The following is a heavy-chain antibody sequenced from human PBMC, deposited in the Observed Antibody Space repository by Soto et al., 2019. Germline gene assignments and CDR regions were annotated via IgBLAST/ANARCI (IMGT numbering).Heavy chain of an antibody. CDR1: GGAIGCYY. CDR2: VSYSGST. Sequence: SETLSLTCSLSGGAIGCYYLSWIRQPPGKALEWIGYVSYSGSTDYHPSLKSRVSISIDTSKNQFSLKMISVTAADTAVYYCARHGSDSGWFFFDPWGQGALVTVSS. D-gene: IGHD6-19*01. CDR3: ARHGSDSGWFFFDP. V-gene: IGHV4-59*08. J-gene: IGHJ5*02.